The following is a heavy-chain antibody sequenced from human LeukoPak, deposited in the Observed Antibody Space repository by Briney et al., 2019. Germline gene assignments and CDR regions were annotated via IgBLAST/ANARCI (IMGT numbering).Heavy chain of an antibody. Sequence: KPSETLSLTCTVSGGSISSYYWSWIRQPPGKGLEWIGYIYYSGSTNYNPSLKSRVTISVDTSKNQFSLKLSSVTAADTAVYYCARTVGFDWLPPQGYFDLWGRGTLVTVSS. D-gene: IGHD3-9*01. CDR1: GGSISSYY. V-gene: IGHV4-59*08. CDR3: ARTVGFDWLPPQGYFDL. CDR2: IYYSGST. J-gene: IGHJ2*01.